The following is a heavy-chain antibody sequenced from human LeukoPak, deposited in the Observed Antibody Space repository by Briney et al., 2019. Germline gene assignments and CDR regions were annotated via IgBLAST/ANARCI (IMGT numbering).Heavy chain of an antibody. V-gene: IGHV3-64*01. CDR2: ISSNGGST. J-gene: IGHJ4*02. Sequence: PGGSLRLSCSASGFTFSNYAMHWVRQAPGKGLESVSAISSNGGSTYYANSVKGRFTISRDNSKNTLYLQMGSLRAEDMAVYYCARAGSGSHLAPYYFDYWGQGTLVTVSS. CDR1: GFTFSNYA. CDR3: ARAGSGSHLAPYYFDY. D-gene: IGHD3-10*01.